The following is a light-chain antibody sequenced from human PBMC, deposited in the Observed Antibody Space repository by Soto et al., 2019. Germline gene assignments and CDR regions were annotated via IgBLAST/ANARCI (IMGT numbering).Light chain of an antibody. CDR1: QSVSTY. Sequence: DIEMTQSPATLSLSPGERATLSCRASQSVSTYLAWYQQKPGQPPRLLIYDASNRAAGIPARFSGSGSGTDFTLTISSLEPEDFAIYYCQQRQYWPPITFGQGTRLEIK. J-gene: IGKJ5*01. CDR3: QQRQYWPPIT. CDR2: DAS. V-gene: IGKV3-11*01.